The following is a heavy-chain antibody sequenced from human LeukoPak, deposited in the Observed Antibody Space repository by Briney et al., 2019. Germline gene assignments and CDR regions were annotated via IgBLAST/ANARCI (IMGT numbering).Heavy chain of an antibody. CDR1: GFTFSDYY. Sequence: PGRTLRLSCAASGFTFSDYYMDWVRQAPGPGLEWVGRMRDKAHGYTTEYAASVKGRFSISREDSKNSLCLQMNGLKSEDTAMYYCARDLGAARVYWGQGTLVIVSS. J-gene: IGHJ4*02. CDR2: MRDKAHGYTT. CDR3: ARDLGAARVY. V-gene: IGHV3-72*01. D-gene: IGHD1-26*01.